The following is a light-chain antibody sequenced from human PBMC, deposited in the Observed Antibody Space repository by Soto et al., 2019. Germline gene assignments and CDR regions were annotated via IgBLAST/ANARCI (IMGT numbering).Light chain of an antibody. Sequence: QSVLTQSPSASGTPGQRVTISCSGSSSNIGSNYVYWYQQLPGTAPKLLIYRNNQWPSGVPDRFSGSKSGTSASLAISGLRSEDEADYYCAVWDDSLSGWVFGGGTKLTVL. J-gene: IGLJ3*02. CDR3: AVWDDSLSGWV. CDR1: SSNIGSNY. V-gene: IGLV1-47*01. CDR2: RNN.